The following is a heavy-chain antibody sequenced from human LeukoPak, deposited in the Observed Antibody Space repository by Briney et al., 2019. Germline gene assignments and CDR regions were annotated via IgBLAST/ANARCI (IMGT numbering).Heavy chain of an antibody. CDR1: GYTFTCYY. Sequence: GASVKVSCKASGYTFTCYYMHWVRQAPGQGLEWMGWINPNSGGTNYAQKFQGRVTMTRDTSISTAYMELSRLRSDDTAVYYCASGLGSWDEGTPDYWGQGTLVTVSS. D-gene: IGHD6-13*01. CDR2: INPNSGGT. CDR3: ASGLGSWDEGTPDY. J-gene: IGHJ4*02. V-gene: IGHV1-2*02.